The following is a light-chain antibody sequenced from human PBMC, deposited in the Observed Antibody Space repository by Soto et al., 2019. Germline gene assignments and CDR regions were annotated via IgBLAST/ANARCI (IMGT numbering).Light chain of an antibody. CDR1: NSNIGAGYD. CDR3: RSQDRSLNGDV. V-gene: IGLV1-40*01. J-gene: IGLJ1*01. Sequence: QSVLAQPPSVSGAPGQRVTISCTGSNSNIGAGYDVYWYQQLPGTAPKLLIYGNTNRPSGVPDRFSGSRSGTSASLAITGLQAEDEADYYCRSQDRSLNGDVFGTGTKVTVL. CDR2: GNT.